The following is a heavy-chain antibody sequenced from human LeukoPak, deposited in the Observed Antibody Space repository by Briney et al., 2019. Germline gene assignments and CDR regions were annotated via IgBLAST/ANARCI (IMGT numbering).Heavy chain of an antibody. Sequence: GGSLRLSCAVSGLTFRSFVMSWVRQAPGKGLEWVSAISASGGSTYYADSVKGRFTISRDNSKNTLSLQMDSLRAEDTAVYYCARHGTWADLSLDYWDQGSLVTVSS. J-gene: IGHJ4*02. CDR2: ISASGGST. CDR3: ARHGTWADLSLDY. D-gene: IGHD1-26*01. CDR1: GLTFRSFV. V-gene: IGHV3-23*01.